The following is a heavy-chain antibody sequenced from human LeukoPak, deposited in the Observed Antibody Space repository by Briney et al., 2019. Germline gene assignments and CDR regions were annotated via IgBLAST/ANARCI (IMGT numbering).Heavy chain of an antibody. CDR3: AKIAAAGSFDY. CDR1: GYTFTDYY. CDR2: INPNSGGT. Sequence: ASVKVSCKASGYTFTDYYMRWVRQAPGQGLEWMGWINPNSGGTNSAQTFQDRVTMTRDTSLSTAYMELSRLRSDDTAVYFCAKIAAAGSFDYWGQGTLVTVSS. D-gene: IGHD6-13*01. V-gene: IGHV1-2*02. J-gene: IGHJ4*02.